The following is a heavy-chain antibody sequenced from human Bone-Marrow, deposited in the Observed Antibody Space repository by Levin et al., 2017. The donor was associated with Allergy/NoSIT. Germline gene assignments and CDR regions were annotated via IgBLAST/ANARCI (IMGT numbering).Heavy chain of an antibody. Sequence: PGGSLRLSCAASGFTLSTYWMHWVRQVPGKGLVWVSRINEDGSRIDYADSVKGRFTISRDIAKNTLYLEMNSLRADDAAVYYCSRETFGPKDYWGQGTLVTVSS. CDR1: GFTLSTYW. V-gene: IGHV3-74*01. CDR2: INEDGSRI. D-gene: IGHD3-16*01. CDR3: SRETFGPKDY. J-gene: IGHJ4*02.